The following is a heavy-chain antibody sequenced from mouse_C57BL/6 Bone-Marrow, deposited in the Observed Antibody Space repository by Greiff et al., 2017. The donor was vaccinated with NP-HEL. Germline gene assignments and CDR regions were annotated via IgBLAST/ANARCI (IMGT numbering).Heavy chain of an antibody. D-gene: IGHD2-13*01. CDR2: ISDGGSYT. CDR3: ARKRELTLYWYFDV. J-gene: IGHJ1*03. V-gene: IGHV5-4*03. Sequence: DVMLVESGGGLVKPGGSLKLSCAASGFTFSSYAMSWVRQTPEKRLEWVATISDGGSYTYYPDNVKGRFTISRDNAKNNLYLQMSHLKSEDTAMYYCARKRELTLYWYFDVWGTGTTVTVSS. CDR1: GFTFSSYA.